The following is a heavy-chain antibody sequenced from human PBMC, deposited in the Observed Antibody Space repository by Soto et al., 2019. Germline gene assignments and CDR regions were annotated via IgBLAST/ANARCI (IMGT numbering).Heavy chain of an antibody. J-gene: IGHJ4*02. D-gene: IGHD3-3*01. CDR1: GYTFTSYD. Sequence: VASVKVSCKASGYTFTSYDINWVRQATGQGLEWMGWMNPNSGNTGYAQKFQGRVTMTRNTSISTAYMELSSLRSEDTAVYYCARGKPLLRFLEWSPTQYYFDYWGQGTLVTVSS. CDR3: ARGKPLLRFLEWSPTQYYFDY. CDR2: MNPNSGNT. V-gene: IGHV1-8*01.